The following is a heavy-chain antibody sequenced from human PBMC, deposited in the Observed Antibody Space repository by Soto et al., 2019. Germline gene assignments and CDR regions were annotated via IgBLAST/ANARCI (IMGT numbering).Heavy chain of an antibody. V-gene: IGHV3-43*01. Sequence: GSLRLSCAASGFTFDDYTMHWVRQAPGKGLEWVSLISWDGGSTYYADSVKGRFTISRDNSKNSLYLQMNSLRTEDTALYYCAKDMGSDQRPYDTSTRYMVDYGMDVWGQGTTVTVSS. D-gene: IGHD3-9*01. CDR1: GFTFDDYT. CDR2: ISWDGGST. J-gene: IGHJ6*02. CDR3: AKDMGSDQRPYDTSTRYMVDYGMDV.